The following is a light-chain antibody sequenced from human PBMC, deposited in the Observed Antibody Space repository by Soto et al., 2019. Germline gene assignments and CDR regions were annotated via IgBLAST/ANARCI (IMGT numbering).Light chain of an antibody. CDR1: QSISSW. CDR2: DAS. CDR3: KQYNSYQSA. J-gene: IGKJ5*01. Sequence: DLQITQSPNTLYVCVGDRVTISCRASQSISSWLAWYQQKPGKAPKLLIYDASSLESGVPSRFSGSGSGTEMTLTISIRQPDDFATHYIKQYNSYQSACGQGTRWRL. V-gene: IGKV1-5*01.